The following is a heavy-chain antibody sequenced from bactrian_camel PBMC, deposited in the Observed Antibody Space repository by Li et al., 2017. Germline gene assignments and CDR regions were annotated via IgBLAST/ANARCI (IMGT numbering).Heavy chain of an antibody. Sequence: HVQLVESGGGSALAGGSVRLSCAASGYTFSDYWMYWVRQAPGKEREVVASIEDDASTSNGDFVEGRFTISKDNAKNVLYLQMDSLKPEDTGMYYCAAATYGGGWCTLRPQIRDFGYWGQGTQVTVS. CDR3: AAATYGGGWCTLRPQIRDFGY. J-gene: IGHJ6*01. V-gene: IGHV3S1*01. CDR1: GYTFSDYW. D-gene: IGHD6*01. CDR2: SIEDDAST.